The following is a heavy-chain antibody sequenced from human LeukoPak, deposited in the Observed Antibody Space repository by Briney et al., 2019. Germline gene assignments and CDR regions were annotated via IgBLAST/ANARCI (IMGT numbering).Heavy chain of an antibody. CDR1: GFTFSSYW. CDR3: VSAIRGSPIDY. J-gene: IGHJ4*02. D-gene: IGHD3-10*01. Sequence: GGSLRLSCAASGFTFSSYWMHWVRQAPGKGLVWVSRINSDGSSTSYADSVKDRFTISRDNAKNTLYLQMNSLRAEDTAIYYCVSAIRGSPIDYWGQGTLVSVPS. V-gene: IGHV3-74*01. CDR2: INSDGSST.